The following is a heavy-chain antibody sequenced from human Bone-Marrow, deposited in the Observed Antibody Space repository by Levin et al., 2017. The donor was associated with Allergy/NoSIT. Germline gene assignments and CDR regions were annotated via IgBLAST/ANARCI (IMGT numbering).Heavy chain of an antibody. CDR2: INHSGST. J-gene: IGHJ4*02. Sequence: SETLSLTCAVYGGSFSGYYWSWIRQPPGKGLEWIGEINHSGSTNYNPSLKSRVTISVDTSKNQFSLKLSSVTAADTAVYYCAYLEVTGAAGGLFDYWGQGTLVTVSS. CDR1: GGSFSGYY. D-gene: IGHD6-25*01. V-gene: IGHV4-34*01. CDR3: AYLEVTGAAGGLFDY.